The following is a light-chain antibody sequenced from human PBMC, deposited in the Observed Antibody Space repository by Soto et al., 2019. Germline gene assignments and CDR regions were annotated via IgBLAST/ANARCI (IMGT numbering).Light chain of an antibody. Sequence: QSVLTQPRSVSGSPGQSVTISCTGTNSDIGGYNYVSWYQQHPGKAPKVMIYDVSRRPSGVPDRFSGSKSGNTASLTISGLQAEDEADYYCCSYAGRYNFLVFGGGTKLTVL. J-gene: IGLJ3*02. V-gene: IGLV2-11*01. CDR3: CSYAGRYNFLV. CDR2: DVS. CDR1: NSDIGGYNY.